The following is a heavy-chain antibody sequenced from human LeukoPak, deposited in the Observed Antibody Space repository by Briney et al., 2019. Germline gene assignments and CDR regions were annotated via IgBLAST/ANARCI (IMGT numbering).Heavy chain of an antibody. J-gene: IGHJ4*02. CDR2: IYYSGST. V-gene: IGHV4-39*07. D-gene: IGHD6-13*01. CDR1: GGSISSSSYY. CDR3: ARISSWDSSLFDY. Sequence: PSETLSLTCTVSGGSISSSSYYWGWIRQPPGKGLEWIGSIYYSGSTYYNPSLKSRVTISVDTSKNQFSLKLSSVTAADTAVYYCARISSWDSSLFDYWGQGTLVTVSS.